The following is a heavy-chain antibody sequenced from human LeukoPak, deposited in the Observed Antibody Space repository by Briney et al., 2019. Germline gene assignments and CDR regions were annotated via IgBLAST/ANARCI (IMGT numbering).Heavy chain of an antibody. J-gene: IGHJ4*02. CDR1: GFTFSSYS. Sequence: GGSLRLSCAASGFTFSSYSMTWVRQAPGKGLEWVSSISSSSSYIYYADSVKGRFTISRDNAKNSLYLQMNSLRAEDTAVYYCAKSPHYYDSSGDDYWGQGTLVTVSS. D-gene: IGHD3-22*01. CDR3: AKSPHYYDSSGDDY. CDR2: ISSSSSYI. V-gene: IGHV3-21*04.